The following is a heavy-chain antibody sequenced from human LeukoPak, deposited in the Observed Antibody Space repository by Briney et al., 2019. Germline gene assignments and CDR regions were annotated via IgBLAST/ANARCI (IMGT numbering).Heavy chain of an antibody. J-gene: IGHJ3*02. Sequence: PGGSLRLSCAASGFTFSDYYMSWIRQAPGKGLEWVSYISSSGSTIYYADSVKGRFTISRDNAKNSLYLQMNSLRAEDTALYYCARDLLGEVEGYAFDIWGQGTMVTVSS. CDR2: ISSSGSTI. CDR3: ARDLLGEVEGYAFDI. D-gene: IGHD3-16*01. CDR1: GFTFSDYY. V-gene: IGHV3-11*01.